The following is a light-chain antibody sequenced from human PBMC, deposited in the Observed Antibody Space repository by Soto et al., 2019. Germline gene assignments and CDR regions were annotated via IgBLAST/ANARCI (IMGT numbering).Light chain of an antibody. Sequence: DIQMTQSPSSLSASVGDRVTITCRASQSISRYLNWYHHKPGKAPKPLIYATSSLQNGVPSRFRGGGSGTEFILSIRSLQAEDFGTYYCQQSFTPASITFGQGTRLEIK. CDR2: ATS. V-gene: IGKV1-39*01. CDR3: QQSFTPASIT. CDR1: QSISRY. J-gene: IGKJ5*01.